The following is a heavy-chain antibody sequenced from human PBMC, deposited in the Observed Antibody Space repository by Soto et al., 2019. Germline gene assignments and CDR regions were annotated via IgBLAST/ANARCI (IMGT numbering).Heavy chain of an antibody. CDR3: ARLSYDILTGYPNPDRQYFQH. CDR2: INHSGST. CDR1: GGSFSGYY. V-gene: IGHV4-34*01. J-gene: IGHJ1*01. D-gene: IGHD3-9*01. Sequence: PSETLSLTCAVYGGSFSGYYWSWIRQPPGKGLEWIGEINHSGSTNYNPSLKSRVTISVDTSKNQFSLKLSSVTAAVTAVYYCARLSYDILTGYPNPDRQYFQHWGQGTLVTVSS.